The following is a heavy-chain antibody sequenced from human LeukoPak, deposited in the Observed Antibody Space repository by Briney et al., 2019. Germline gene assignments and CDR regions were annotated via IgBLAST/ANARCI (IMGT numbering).Heavy chain of an antibody. Sequence: SETLSLTCAVSGGSISSGGYSWSWIRQPPGKGLEWIGYIYHSGSTYYNPSLKSRVTISVDRSKNQFSLKLSSVTAADTAVYFCARGGGTFDYWGQGTLVTVSS. D-gene: IGHD2-15*01. V-gene: IGHV4-30-2*01. CDR3: ARGGGTFDY. CDR2: IYHSGST. J-gene: IGHJ4*02. CDR1: GGSISSGGYS.